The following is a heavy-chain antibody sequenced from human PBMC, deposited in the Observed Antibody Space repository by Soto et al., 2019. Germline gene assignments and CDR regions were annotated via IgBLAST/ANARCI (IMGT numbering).Heavy chain of an antibody. V-gene: IGHV3-30*04. D-gene: IGHD3-22*01. J-gene: IGHJ6*02. CDR3: ATEYYYDSSGYYSIYYGMDV. CDR2: ISYDGSNK. Sequence: PGGFLRLSCAASGFTFSSYTMHWVRQAPGKGLEWVAVISYDGSNKYYADSVKGRFTISRDNSKNTLYLQMNSLRAEDTAVYYCATEYYYDSSGYYSIYYGMDVWGQGTTVTVSS. CDR1: GFTFSSYT.